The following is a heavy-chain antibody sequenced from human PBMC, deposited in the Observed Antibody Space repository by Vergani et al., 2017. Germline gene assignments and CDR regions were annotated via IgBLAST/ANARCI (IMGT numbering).Heavy chain of an antibody. D-gene: IGHD7-27*01. CDR1: GGSISRTSYY. Sequence: QLQLQESGPGLVKPSETLSLTCSVSGGSISRTSYYWGWIRQPPGKGLEWIGSIYYSGTTYYNPSLKSRVTISVDTSKNQFSLTVSSVTAADTAVYYCATGAGPFDIWCQGTLVTVSS. J-gene: IGHJ4*02. CDR2: IYYSGTT. CDR3: ATGAGPFDI. V-gene: IGHV4-39*01.